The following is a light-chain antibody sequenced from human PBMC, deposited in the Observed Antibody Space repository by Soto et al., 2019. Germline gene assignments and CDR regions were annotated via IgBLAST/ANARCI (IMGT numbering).Light chain of an antibody. J-gene: IGKJ5*01. V-gene: IGKV1-5*01. Sequence: DIQMTQSPTTLSASIGDSVTITCRASESIRTWLAWYQHKPGKAPKFLIYDASTLESGVPSRFSGSGSGTEFTLTISSLEPEDFAVYYCQQRSNWPPITVGQGKRLEIK. CDR1: ESIRTW. CDR3: QQRSNWPPIT. CDR2: DAS.